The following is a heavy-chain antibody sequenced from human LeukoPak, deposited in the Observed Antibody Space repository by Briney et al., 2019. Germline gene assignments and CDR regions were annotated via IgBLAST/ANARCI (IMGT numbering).Heavy chain of an antibody. CDR2: INHSGST. D-gene: IGHD2-15*01. Sequence: SETLSLTCAVYGGSFSGYYWGWIRQPPGKGLEWIGEINHSGSTNYNPSLKSRVTISVDTSKNQFSLKLSSVTAADTAVYYCGTLLLDYWGQGTLVTVSS. J-gene: IGHJ4*02. CDR1: GGSFSGYY. CDR3: GTLLLDY. V-gene: IGHV4-34*01.